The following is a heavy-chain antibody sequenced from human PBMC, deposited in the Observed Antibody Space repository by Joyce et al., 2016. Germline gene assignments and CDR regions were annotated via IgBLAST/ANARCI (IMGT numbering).Heavy chain of an antibody. CDR3: ASGRLYGFGSTGFYYGIDV. CDR2: IYFDGKT. J-gene: IGHJ6*02. CDR1: GDYTGNRDKY. V-gene: IGHV4-30-4*01. Sequence: QVQLQESGPGLLEASQTLSLTCSVSGDYTGNRDKYWTWIRQAPGRDLECLGYIYFDGKTYYNPSFRGRLSMRVDTDRDQFSLRLRSVTVADTAVYFCASGRLYGFGSTGFYYGIDVWGPGLTVTVS. D-gene: IGHD3-10*01.